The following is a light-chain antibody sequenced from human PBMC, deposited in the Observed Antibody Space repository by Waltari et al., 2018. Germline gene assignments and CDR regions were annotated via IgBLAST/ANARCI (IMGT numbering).Light chain of an antibody. CDR3: QTGGHGTWV. CDR1: SGHSSNV. CDR2: VNSDGTH. J-gene: IGLJ3*02. V-gene: IGLV4-69*01. Sequence: QLVLTQSPSASASLGASVKLTCTLSSGHSSNVIAWLQQQPETGPRFLMKVNSDGTHSKGDVIPDRFSGSSSGAERYLTISSLQSEDEADYDCQTGGHGTWVFGGGTKLTVL.